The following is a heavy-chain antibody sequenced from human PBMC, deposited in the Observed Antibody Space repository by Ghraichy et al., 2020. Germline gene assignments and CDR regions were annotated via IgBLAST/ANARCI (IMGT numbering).Heavy chain of an antibody. D-gene: IGHD3-10*01. CDR2: ISWDGGST. CDR1: GFTFDDYT. Sequence: GGSLRLSCAASGFTFDDYTMHWVRQAPGKGLEWVSLISWDGGSTYYADSVKGRFTISRDNSKNSLYLQMNSLRTEDTALYYCAKGRVWFGEERHPLDYWGQGTLVTVSS. CDR3: AKGRVWFGEERHPLDY. V-gene: IGHV3-43*01. J-gene: IGHJ4*02.